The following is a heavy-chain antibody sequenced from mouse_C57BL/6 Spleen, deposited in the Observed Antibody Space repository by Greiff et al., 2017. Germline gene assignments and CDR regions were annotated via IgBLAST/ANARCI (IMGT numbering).Heavy chain of an antibody. V-gene: IGHV1-50*01. J-gene: IGHJ3*01. D-gene: IGHD2-12*01. Sequence: QVQLQQPGAELVKPGASVKLSCKASGYTFTSYWMQWVKQRPGQGLEWIGEIDPSDSYTNYNQKFKGKATLTVDTSSSPAYMQLSSLTSEDSAVYYCARGVSCAYWGQGTLVTVSA. CDR3: ARGVSCAY. CDR2: IDPSDSYT. CDR1: GYTFTSYW.